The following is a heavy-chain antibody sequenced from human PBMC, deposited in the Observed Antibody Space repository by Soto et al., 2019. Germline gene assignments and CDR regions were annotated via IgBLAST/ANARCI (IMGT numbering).Heavy chain of an antibody. CDR2: IWYDGSNK. Sequence: GGSLILSCAASGLTFSTFGMHWVRQAPGKGLEWVAVIWYDGSNKWYADAGKGRFTISRDNSKNTLYLQMNSLRAEDTAVYYCARGNNDLCSGLDHWGQGALVTVSS. J-gene: IGHJ4*02. CDR1: GLTFSTFG. D-gene: IGHD3-3*01. CDR3: ARGNNDLCSGLDH. V-gene: IGHV3-33*01.